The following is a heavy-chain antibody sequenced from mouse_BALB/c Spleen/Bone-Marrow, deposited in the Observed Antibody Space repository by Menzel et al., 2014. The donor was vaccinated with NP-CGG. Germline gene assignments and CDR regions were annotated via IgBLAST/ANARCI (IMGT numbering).Heavy chain of an antibody. Sequence: QVQLKHSGPELVKPGASVKMSCKASGYTFTDYVISWVKQGTGQGLEWIGEIYPGSGSTYYNEKFKGKATLTADKSSNTAYMQLSSLTSEDSAVYFCEGDVGYWGQGTTLTVSS. J-gene: IGHJ2*01. D-gene: IGHD3-3*01. CDR3: EGDVGY. CDR1: GYTFTDYV. CDR2: IYPGSGST. V-gene: IGHV1-77*01.